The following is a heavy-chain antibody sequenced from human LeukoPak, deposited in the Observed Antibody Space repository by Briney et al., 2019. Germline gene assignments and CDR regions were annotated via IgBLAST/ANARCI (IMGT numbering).Heavy chain of an antibody. Sequence: ASVKVSCKASGYTFTSYGISWVRQAPGQGLEWMGWISAYNGNTNYAQKLQGRVTMTTDTSTSTAYMELRSLRSDDTAVYYCARVPLLRYFDWVPDYWGQGTLVTVSS. J-gene: IGHJ4*02. CDR1: GYTFTSYG. D-gene: IGHD3-9*01. V-gene: IGHV1-18*01. CDR3: ARVPLLRYFDWVPDY. CDR2: ISAYNGNT.